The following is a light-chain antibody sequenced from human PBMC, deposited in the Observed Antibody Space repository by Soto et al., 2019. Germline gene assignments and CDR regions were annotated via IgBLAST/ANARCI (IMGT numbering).Light chain of an antibody. V-gene: IGKV1-5*01. CDR2: DAS. CDR1: QSISSW. J-gene: IGKJ2*01. Sequence: DIQMTQSPSTLSASVGDRVTITCRASQSISSWLAWYQQKPGKAPKLLIYDASSLQSGVPSRFSGSGSVAEFARTIGSLQADDFATYYCEQYNSYQYTFGQGAKVEIK. CDR3: EQYNSYQYT.